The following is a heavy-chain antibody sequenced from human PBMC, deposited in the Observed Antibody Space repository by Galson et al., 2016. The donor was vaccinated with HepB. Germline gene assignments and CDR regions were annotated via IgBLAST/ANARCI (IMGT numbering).Heavy chain of an antibody. Sequence: SLRLSCAASGFTFDDYGMHWVRQGPGKGLEWVSGISWKSGSIGYADSVKGRFTISRDNAKKSMYLQMNSLRGEDTALYYCARDNSYYGMDVWGQGTTVIVSS. J-gene: IGHJ6*02. CDR2: ISWKSGSI. CDR3: ARDNSYYGMDV. CDR1: GFTFDDYG. V-gene: IGHV3-9*01.